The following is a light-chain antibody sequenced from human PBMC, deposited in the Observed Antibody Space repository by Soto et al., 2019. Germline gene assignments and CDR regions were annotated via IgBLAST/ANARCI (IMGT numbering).Light chain of an antibody. CDR1: QSVSSSY. CDR3: QQYGTSPQG. J-gene: IGKJ3*01. CDR2: AAS. V-gene: IGKV3-20*01. Sequence: EVVLTQSPGTLSLSPGERATPSCRASQSVSSSYLAWYQQKPGQAPRLLIYAASSRATGIPDRFSGSGSGTDFTLTISRLEPEDFAVYYCQQYGTSPQGFGPGTKVDIK.